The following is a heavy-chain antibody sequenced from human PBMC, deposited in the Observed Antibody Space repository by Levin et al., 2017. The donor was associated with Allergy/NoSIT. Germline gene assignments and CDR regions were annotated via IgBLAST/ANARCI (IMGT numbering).Heavy chain of an antibody. V-gene: IGHV3-73*01. Sequence: SGGSLRLSCAASGFTFSGSAMHWVRQASGKGLEWVGRIRSKANSYATAYAASVKGRFTISRDDSKNTAYLQMNSLKTEDTAVYYCTRPPTGKNGMDVWGQGTTVTVSS. CDR2: IRSKANSYAT. CDR3: TRPPTGKNGMDV. J-gene: IGHJ6*02. D-gene: IGHD1-1*01. CDR1: GFTFSGSA.